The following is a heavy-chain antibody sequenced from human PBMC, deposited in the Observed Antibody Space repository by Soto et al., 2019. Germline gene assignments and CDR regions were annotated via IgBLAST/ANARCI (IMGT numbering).Heavy chain of an antibody. V-gene: IGHV1-18*01. Sequence: ASVKVSFKASGYTFTSYGISWVRQAPGQGLEWMGWISAYNGNTNYAQKLQGRVTMTTDTSTSTAYMELRSLRSDDTAVYYCARSQADYYDSSGYYYADYWGQGTLVTVSS. J-gene: IGHJ4*02. D-gene: IGHD3-22*01. CDR2: ISAYNGNT. CDR3: ARSQADYYDSSGYYYADY. CDR1: GYTFTSYG.